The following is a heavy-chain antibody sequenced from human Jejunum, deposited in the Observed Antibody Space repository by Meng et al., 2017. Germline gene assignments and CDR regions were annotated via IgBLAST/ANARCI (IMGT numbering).Heavy chain of an antibody. Sequence: ASVKVSCKASGYTFSGYNIQWVRQAPGQGLEWMGWINAKSGDTNYAQKSQGRVTMTRDTSISTAYMELRRFRSDDTAMYYCARDITGDGLVFIDFWGQGTLVTVSS. CDR3: ARDITGDGLVFIDF. D-gene: IGHD7-27*01. J-gene: IGHJ4*02. V-gene: IGHV1-2*02. CDR2: INAKSGDT. CDR1: GYTFSGYN.